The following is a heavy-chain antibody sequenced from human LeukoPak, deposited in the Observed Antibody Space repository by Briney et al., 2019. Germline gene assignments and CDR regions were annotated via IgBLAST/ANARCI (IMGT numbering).Heavy chain of an antibody. Sequence: SGTLSLTCTVSGGSISSYYWSWIRQPPGKGLEWIGYIYYSGSTNYNPSLKSRVTISVDTSKNQFSLKLSSVTAADTAVYYCASISHCSSTSCYGDYWGQGSLVTVSS. CDR3: ASISHCSSTSCYGDY. D-gene: IGHD2-2*01. CDR1: GGSISSYY. V-gene: IGHV4-59*01. J-gene: IGHJ4*02. CDR2: IYYSGST.